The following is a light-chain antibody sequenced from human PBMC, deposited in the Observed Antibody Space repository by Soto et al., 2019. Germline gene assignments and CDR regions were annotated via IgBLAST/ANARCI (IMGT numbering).Light chain of an antibody. CDR2: LGS. Sequence: EIVMTQSPLSLPVTPGEPASISCRSSQSLLHSNGYNYLDWYLQKPGQSPQLLIYLGSNRSSGVPDRFSGSGSGTDLTLKISRVEAEDVGVYYCMQGTHWPITFGQGTRLEIK. V-gene: IGKV2-28*01. J-gene: IGKJ5*01. CDR3: MQGTHWPIT. CDR1: QSLLHSNGYNY.